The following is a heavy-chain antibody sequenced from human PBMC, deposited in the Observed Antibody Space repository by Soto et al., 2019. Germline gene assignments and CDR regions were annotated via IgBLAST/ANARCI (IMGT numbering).Heavy chain of an antibody. D-gene: IGHD3-3*01. CDR1: GFTFSSHW. V-gene: IGHV3-74*01. CDR2: INSDGSST. Sequence: PGGSLRLSCAVSGFTFSSHWMHWVRQAPGKGLVWVSRINSDGSSTNYADSVKGRFTISRDNAKNTQYLQMNSLRADDTTVYYCARDSSPYYDFWSGFYTYFDYWGQGALVTVSS. J-gene: IGHJ4*02. CDR3: ARDSSPYYDFWSGFYTYFDY.